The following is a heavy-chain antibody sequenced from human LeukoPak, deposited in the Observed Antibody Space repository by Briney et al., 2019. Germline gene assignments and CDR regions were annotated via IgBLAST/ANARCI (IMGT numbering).Heavy chain of an antibody. V-gene: IGHV3-21*01. D-gene: IGHD2-2*01. CDR3: AREDQLLSHDY. CDR1: GFTFSSYS. J-gene: IGHJ4*02. Sequence: GGSLRLSCAASGFTFSSYSMNWVRQAPGKGLEWVSSISSSSTYIYYADSVEGRFTISRDNAKNTLYLQMNSLRAEDTAVYYCAREDQLLSHDYWGQGTLVTVSS. CDR2: ISSSSTYI.